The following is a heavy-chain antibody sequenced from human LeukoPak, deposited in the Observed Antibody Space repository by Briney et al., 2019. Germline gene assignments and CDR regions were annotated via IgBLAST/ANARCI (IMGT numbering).Heavy chain of an antibody. D-gene: IGHD3-3*01. J-gene: IGHJ4*02. CDR1: GFTFTSAW. Sequence: PGGSLRLSCAASGFTFTSAWMSWVRQAPGKGLEWVGRIKGKTAAGAPDYVASVKGRFTISRDDSKNTLFLQMNSLKTEDTAVYYCITGDYDFWSGFYSPNHYFDYWGQGTLVTVSS. V-gene: IGHV3-15*01. CDR2: IKGKTAAGAP. CDR3: ITGDYDFWSGFYSPNHYFDY.